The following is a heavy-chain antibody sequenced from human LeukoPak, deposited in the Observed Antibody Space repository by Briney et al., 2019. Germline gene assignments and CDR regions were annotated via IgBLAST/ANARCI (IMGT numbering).Heavy chain of an antibody. D-gene: IGHD5-18*01. V-gene: IGHV1-69*05. J-gene: IGHJ4*02. Sequence: SVKVSCKASGDTFSSYAISWVRQAPGQGLEWMGRIIPIFGTANYAQKFQGRVTITTDESTSTAYMELSSLRSEDTAVYYCARESQDTAMGDYFDYWGQGTLVTVSS. CDR2: IIPIFGTA. CDR3: ARESQDTAMGDYFDY. CDR1: GDTFSSYA.